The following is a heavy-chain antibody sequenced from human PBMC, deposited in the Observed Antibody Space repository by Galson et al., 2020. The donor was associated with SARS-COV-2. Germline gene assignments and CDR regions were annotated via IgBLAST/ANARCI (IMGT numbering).Heavy chain of an antibody. J-gene: IGHJ6*02. D-gene: IGHD5-12*01. Sequence: GESLKISCAASGFIFDDYTMHWVRQAPGKGLEWVALITWEGGTTYYADSVKGRFTISRDNRSNSLYLQLTSLRTADTAKYYCVKDHGWLPGYYYYHAMDVWGQGTTVTVSS. CDR3: VKDHGWLPGYYYYHAMDV. CDR1: GFIFDDYT. V-gene: IGHV3-43*01. CDR2: ITWEGGTT.